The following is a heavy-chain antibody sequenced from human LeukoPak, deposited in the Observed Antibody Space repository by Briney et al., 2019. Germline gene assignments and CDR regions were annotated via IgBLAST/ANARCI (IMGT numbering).Heavy chain of an antibody. D-gene: IGHD6-13*01. V-gene: IGHV1-46*01. CDR1: GYTFTSYY. CDR3: ARGRAAAGLDYFDY. CDR2: TNPSGGRT. J-gene: IGHJ4*02. Sequence: ASVKVSCKASGYTFTSYYMHWVRQAPGQGLEWMGMTNPSGGRTSYAQKFQGRVTTTRDTSTSTVYMELSSLRSEDTAVFYCARGRAAAGLDYFDYWGQGTLVTVSS.